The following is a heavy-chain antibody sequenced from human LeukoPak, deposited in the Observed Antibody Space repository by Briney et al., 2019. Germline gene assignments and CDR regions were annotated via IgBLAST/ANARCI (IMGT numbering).Heavy chain of an antibody. D-gene: IGHD3-22*01. Sequence: GGSLRLSCEASGFTFNGHWMHWVRQAPGKGLVWVSLINGDGSTISYADSVKGRFTISRDNAKNRLYLQMNSLRAEDTAVYYCAKDRNYYDSSGYLQYWGQGTLVTVSS. J-gene: IGHJ4*02. CDR2: INGDGSTI. CDR1: GFTFNGHW. CDR3: AKDRNYYDSSGYLQY. V-gene: IGHV3-74*01.